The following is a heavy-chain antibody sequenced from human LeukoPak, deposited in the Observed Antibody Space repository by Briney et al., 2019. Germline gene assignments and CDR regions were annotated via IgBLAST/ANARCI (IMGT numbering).Heavy chain of an antibody. Sequence: GESLKIPFRGSGYSFTRYWIGWARQMPGKGGECRGFIYPGDSDTRYSPSFQGQVTISADKSISTAYLQWSSLKASDTAMYYCARQSSGYDFWFDPWGQGTLVTVSS. J-gene: IGHJ5*02. D-gene: IGHD5-12*01. CDR2: IYPGDSDT. V-gene: IGHV5-51*01. CDR1: GYSFTRYW. CDR3: ARQSSGYDFWFDP.